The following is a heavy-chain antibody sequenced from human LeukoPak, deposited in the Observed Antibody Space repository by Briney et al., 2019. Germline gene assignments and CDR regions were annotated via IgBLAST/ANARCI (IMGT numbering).Heavy chain of an antibody. CDR3: ARDSKRDGYNPRGYYFDY. CDR2: ISAGGGST. D-gene: IGHD5-24*01. V-gene: IGHV3-23*01. Sequence: GGSLRLSCAASGFTFSSCAMSWVRQAPGKGLEWVSGISAGGGSTYYADYYADSVKGRFTISRDNAKNSLYLQMNSLTDEDTAVYYCARDSKRDGYNPRGYYFDYWGQGKLVTVSS. J-gene: IGHJ4*02. CDR1: GFTFSSCA.